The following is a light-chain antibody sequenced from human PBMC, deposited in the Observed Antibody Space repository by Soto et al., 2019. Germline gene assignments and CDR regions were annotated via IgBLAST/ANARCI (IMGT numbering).Light chain of an antibody. V-gene: IGKV3-20*01. CDR3: QQYSSSRT. CDR2: GGS. CDR1: QSVSSNH. J-gene: IGKJ1*01. Sequence: EVVMRQSAATLSVSAGEGATLSCRASQSVSSNHLAWYQQKPGQAPRLLIYGGSSRAAGIPVRFSGIGSETDFTLTITRLEPEDFAVYYCQQYSSSRTFGQGTKVDIK.